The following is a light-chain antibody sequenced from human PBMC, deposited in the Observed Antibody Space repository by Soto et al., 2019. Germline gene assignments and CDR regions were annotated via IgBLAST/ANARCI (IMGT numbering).Light chain of an antibody. CDR3: QQYNSNPLT. Sequence: DIQMTQSPSTLSASVGDRVIITCRASQSISAWLAWYQQKPGKAPKLLIYKASSLESGVPSRFSGSVSGTEFTLTISGLQPDDFATYYCQQYNSNPLTFGGGTKVEIK. CDR2: KAS. V-gene: IGKV1-5*03. J-gene: IGKJ4*01. CDR1: QSISAW.